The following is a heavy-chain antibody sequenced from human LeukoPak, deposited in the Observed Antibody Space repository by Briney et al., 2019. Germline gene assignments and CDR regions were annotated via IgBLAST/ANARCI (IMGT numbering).Heavy chain of an antibody. Sequence: PGGSLRLSCAASGFTFSNAWMSWVRQAPGKGLEWVGRIKSKTDGGTTDYAAPVKGRFTISRDASKNTLYLQMNSLKTEDTAVYYCTTFSMIVVVITDWGQGTLVTVSS. J-gene: IGHJ4*02. D-gene: IGHD3-22*01. CDR1: GFTFSNAW. CDR2: IKSKTDGGTT. V-gene: IGHV3-15*01. CDR3: TTFSMIVVVITD.